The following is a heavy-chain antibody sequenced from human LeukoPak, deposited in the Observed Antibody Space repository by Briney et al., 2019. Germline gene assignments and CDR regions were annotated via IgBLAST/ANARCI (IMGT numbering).Heavy chain of an antibody. D-gene: IGHD3-16*01. CDR2: IIPILGIA. V-gene: IGHV1-69*04. Sequence: SVKVSCKASGGTFSSYAMSWVRQAPGQGLEWMGRIIPILGIANYAQKLQGRVTITADKSTSTAYMELRSLRSEDTAVYYCARVVGGGYYYYGMDVWGQGATVGVS. CDR3: ARVVGGGYYYYGMDV. J-gene: IGHJ6*02. CDR1: GGTFSSYA.